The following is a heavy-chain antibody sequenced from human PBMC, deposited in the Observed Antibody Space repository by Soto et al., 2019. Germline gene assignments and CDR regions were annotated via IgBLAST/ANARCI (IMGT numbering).Heavy chain of an antibody. Sequence: PGGSLRLSCAASGFTFSSYGMHWVRQAPGKGLEWVAVISYDGSNTYYADSVKGRFTISRDNAKNTLYLQMNSLRAEDTAVYYCAKDSSRTHSSSWYGGWAVYYYGMDVWGQGTTVTVSS. J-gene: IGHJ6*02. V-gene: IGHV3-30*18. CDR1: GFTFSSYG. CDR2: ISYDGSNT. CDR3: AKDSSRTHSSSWYGGWAVYYYGMDV. D-gene: IGHD6-13*01.